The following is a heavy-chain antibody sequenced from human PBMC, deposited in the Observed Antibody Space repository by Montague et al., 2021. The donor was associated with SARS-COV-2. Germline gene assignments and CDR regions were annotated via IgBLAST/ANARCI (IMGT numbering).Heavy chain of an antibody. Sequence: SEILSLTCTVSGVAISYGDWSWIRQPPGKGLEWIVTIFENGDTDHNPSLKSRVTVSEDTSQNQFSLRLSSVAAADTALYYCARYYERSWDVWGQGTTVTVSS. CDR3: ARYYERSWDV. J-gene: IGHJ6*02. CDR1: GVAISYGD. V-gene: IGHV4-4*09. D-gene: IGHD3-16*01. CDR2: IFENGDT.